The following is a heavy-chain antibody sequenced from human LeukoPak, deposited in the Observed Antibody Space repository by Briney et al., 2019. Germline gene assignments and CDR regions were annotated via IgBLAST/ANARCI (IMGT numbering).Heavy chain of an antibody. CDR1: GFTFSNAW. V-gene: IGHV3-15*01. CDR3: TTVGYSYYMDV. CDR2: IKSKTDGGTT. J-gene: IGHJ6*03. Sequence: GGSLRLSCAASGFTFSNAWMSWVRQAPGKGLEWVGHIKSKTDGGTTDYAAPVKGRFTISRDDSKNTLYLQMNSLKTEDTAVYYCTTVGYSYYMDVWGKGTTVTVSS.